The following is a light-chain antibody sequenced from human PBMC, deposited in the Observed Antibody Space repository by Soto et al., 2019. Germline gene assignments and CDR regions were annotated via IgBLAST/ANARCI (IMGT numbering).Light chain of an antibody. Sequence: EIVMTQSPATLSVSPGERATLSCRASQGVSSNLAWYQQKPGQAPRLLIYGASTRATGIPARFSGSGSGTEFTLTISSLQSEDFAVYYCQQYNNWLPTFGQGTKVDIK. V-gene: IGKV3-15*01. CDR3: QQYNNWLPT. CDR1: QGVSSN. CDR2: GAS. J-gene: IGKJ1*01.